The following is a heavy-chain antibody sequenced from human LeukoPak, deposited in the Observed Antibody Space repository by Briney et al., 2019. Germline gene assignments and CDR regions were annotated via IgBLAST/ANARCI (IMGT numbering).Heavy chain of an antibody. CDR1: GYTFTSYD. CDR2: MNPNSGNT. J-gene: IGHJ5*02. V-gene: IGHV1-8*01. CDR3: ARGGSFSAGYSSSWDNWFDP. D-gene: IGHD6-13*01. Sequence: ASVKVSCKASGYTFTSYDINWVQQATGQGLEWMGWMNPNSGNTGYAQKFQGRVTMTRNTSISTAYMELSSLRSEDTAVYYCARGGSFSAGYSSSWDNWFDPWGQGTLVTVSS.